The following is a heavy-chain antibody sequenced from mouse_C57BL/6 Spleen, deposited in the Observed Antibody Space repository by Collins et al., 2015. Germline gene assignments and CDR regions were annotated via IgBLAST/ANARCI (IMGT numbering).Heavy chain of an antibody. V-gene: IGHV1-26*01. CDR3: ANYGSSYRYFDV. D-gene: IGHD1-1*01. Sequence: EVQLQQSGPELVKPGASVKISCKASGYTFTDYYMNWVKQSHGKSLEWIGDINPNNGGTSYNQKFKGKATLTADKSSSTAYMELRSLTSEDSAVYYCANYGSSYRYFDVWGTGTTVTVSS. J-gene: IGHJ1*03. CDR1: GYTFTDYY. CDR2: INPNNGGT.